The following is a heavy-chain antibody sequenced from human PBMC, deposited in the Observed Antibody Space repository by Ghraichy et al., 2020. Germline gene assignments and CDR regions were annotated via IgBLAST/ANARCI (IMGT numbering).Heavy chain of an antibody. V-gene: IGHV4-39*07. CDR3: ARIRSGANWYNTDYTYFDY. Sequence: SETLSLTCAVSGGSISSSSYYWGWIRQPPGKGLEWIGTIYYNGNTYYSPSLKSRLTISVDTSENHFSLSLNSVTAADTAVYYCARIRSGANWYNTDYTYFDYLGPGTLVAVSS. CDR2: IYYNGNT. D-gene: IGHD4/OR15-4a*01. CDR1: GGSISSSSYY. J-gene: IGHJ4*02.